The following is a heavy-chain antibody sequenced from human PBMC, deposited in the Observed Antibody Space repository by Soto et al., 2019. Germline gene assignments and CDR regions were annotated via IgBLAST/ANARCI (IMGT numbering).Heavy chain of an antibody. J-gene: IGHJ3*02. Sequence: GGALRLSCAAPGFTFRSFRVHRVRQAPGKGLGWVSRINGDGSSTNYADSVKGRFTISRDNAKNTLYLQMNSLRVEDTAVYYCARAPYSTSWSAFDIWGQGTMVTVSS. V-gene: IGHV3-74*01. D-gene: IGHD2-2*01. CDR1: GFTFRSFR. CDR2: INGDGSST. CDR3: ARAPYSTSWSAFDI.